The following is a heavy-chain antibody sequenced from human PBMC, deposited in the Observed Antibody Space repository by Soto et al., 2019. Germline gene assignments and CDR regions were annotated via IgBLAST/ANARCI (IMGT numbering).Heavy chain of an antibody. CDR3: AIPDNPNIDPGRGFFDY. D-gene: IGHD1-26*01. J-gene: IGHJ4*02. V-gene: IGHV1-2*04. CDR2: INPNSGGT. Sequence: ASLKVSCKASGYTFTGYYMHWVRQAPGQGLEWMGWINPNSGGTNYAQKFQGWVTMTRDTSISTAYMELSRLRSDDTAVYYCAIPDNPNIDPGRGFFDYWGQGTLVTVSS. CDR1: GYTFTGYY.